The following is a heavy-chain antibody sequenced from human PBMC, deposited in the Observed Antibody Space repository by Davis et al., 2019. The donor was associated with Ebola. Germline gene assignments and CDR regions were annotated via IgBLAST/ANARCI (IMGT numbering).Heavy chain of an antibody. CDR3: ASWGPYDYVWGSYGY. V-gene: IGHV4-39*01. CDR2: IYYSGST. CDR1: GGSISSYY. D-gene: IGHD3-16*01. Sequence: MPGGSLRLSCTVSGGSISSYYWGWVRQAPGKGLEWIGSIYYSGSTYYNPSLKSRVTISVDTSKNQFSLKLSSVTAADTAVYYCASWGPYDYVWGSYGYWGQGTLVTVSS. J-gene: IGHJ4*02.